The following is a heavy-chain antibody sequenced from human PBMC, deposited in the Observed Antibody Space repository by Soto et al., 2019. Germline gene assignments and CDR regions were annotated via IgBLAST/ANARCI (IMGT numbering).Heavy chain of an antibody. Sequence: QVQLVQSGAEVKKPASSVKVSCTASGGSFSSDAITWVRQPPRQGLEWMGGLIPIFGKATYAQKCQDRVTFTADEATSTAYMELRGLKSEDTAIYYCARGVTGGTYDSWGQGTLVVVSS. V-gene: IGHV1-69*01. CDR1: GGSFSSDA. J-gene: IGHJ5*01. D-gene: IGHD1-26*01. CDR3: ARGVTGGTYDS. CDR2: LIPIFGKA.